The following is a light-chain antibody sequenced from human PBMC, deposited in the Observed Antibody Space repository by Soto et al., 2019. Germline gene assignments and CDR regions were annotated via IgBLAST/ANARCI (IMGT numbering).Light chain of an antibody. CDR3: QQYNNWPPIT. CDR2: GAS. Sequence: EIVLTQSPGTLSLSPGERATLCCRPGQSVSNNYLAWYQQKPGQAPMLHIYGASTRPTSIPARFTGSESAPEFTLTISSLQPEDYEVYYCQQYNNWPPITFGQGTRLENK. J-gene: IGKJ5*01. CDR1: QSVSNN. V-gene: IGKV3-15*01.